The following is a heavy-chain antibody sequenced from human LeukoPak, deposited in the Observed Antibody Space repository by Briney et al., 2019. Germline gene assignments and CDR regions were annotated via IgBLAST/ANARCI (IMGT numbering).Heavy chain of an antibody. CDR3: TRYSSSCFDY. V-gene: IGHV3-15*01. J-gene: IGHJ4*02. Sequence: GGSLRLSCAASGFTFSNAWMSWVRQAPGKGLEWVGRIKSKTDGGTTDYATLVKGRFTISRDDSKNTLYLQMNSLKTEDTAVYYCTRYSSSCFDYWGQGTLVTVSS. D-gene: IGHD6-13*01. CDR2: IKSKTDGGTT. CDR1: GFTFSNAW.